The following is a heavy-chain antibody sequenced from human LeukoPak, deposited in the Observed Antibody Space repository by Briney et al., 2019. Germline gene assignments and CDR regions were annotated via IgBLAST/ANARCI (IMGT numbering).Heavy chain of an antibody. CDR2: VYSTGNA. J-gene: IGHJ5*02. Sequence: PSETLSLTCTVSGGSISSSYWTWIRQPAGKGLEWIGHVYSTGNANYNPSLRGRITMSVDTSNNQFSLKVHSVTAADTAVYYCARQQITCSGENCRRLFSFGPWGQGSLVTVSS. CDR1: GGSISSSY. V-gene: IGHV4-4*07. CDR3: ARQQITCSGENCRRLFSFGP. D-gene: IGHD2-15*01.